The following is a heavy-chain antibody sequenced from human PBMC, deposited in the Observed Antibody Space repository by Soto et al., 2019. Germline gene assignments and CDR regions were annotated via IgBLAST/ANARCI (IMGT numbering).Heavy chain of an antibody. V-gene: IGHV1-3*01. CDR3: ARVSAGNYYSFGMDV. Sequence: GASVTVSCKASGYTFTNYAIYWVRQAPGQRLEWMGWINADTGHTKYSQSFQGRVTITRDTSATTAFMELSVLTSEDTAVYFCARVSAGNYYSFGMDVWGQGTTVTVSS. J-gene: IGHJ6*02. CDR2: INADTGHT. D-gene: IGHD6-19*01. CDR1: GYTFTNYA.